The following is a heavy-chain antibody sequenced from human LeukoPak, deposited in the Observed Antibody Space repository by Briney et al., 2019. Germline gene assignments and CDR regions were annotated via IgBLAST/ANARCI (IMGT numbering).Heavy chain of an antibody. J-gene: IGHJ4*02. CDR3: ARGYGSATTLDY. CDR2: IYYCGST. Sequence: SETLSLNCTVSGGSISSYYWSWIRQPPGKGLEWIGYIYYCGSTNYNPSLKSRVTISVDTSKNQFSLKLSSVTAADTAVYYCARGYGSATTLDYWGQGTLVTVSS. D-gene: IGHD3-10*01. CDR1: GGSISSYY. V-gene: IGHV4-59*01.